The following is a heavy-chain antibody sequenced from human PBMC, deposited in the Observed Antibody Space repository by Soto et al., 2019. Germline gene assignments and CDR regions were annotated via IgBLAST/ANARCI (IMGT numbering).Heavy chain of an antibody. CDR1: GFTFSSYS. CDR2: ISSSSSYI. CDR3: ARDGRRDGYNDYFDY. D-gene: IGHD5-12*01. J-gene: IGHJ4*02. Sequence: EVQLVESGGGLVKPGGSLRLSCAASGFTFSSYSMNCVRQAPGKGLEWVSSISSSSSYIYYADSVKGRFTISRDNAKNSLYLQMNSLRAEDTAVYYCARDGRRDGYNDYFDYWGQGTLVTVSS. V-gene: IGHV3-21*01.